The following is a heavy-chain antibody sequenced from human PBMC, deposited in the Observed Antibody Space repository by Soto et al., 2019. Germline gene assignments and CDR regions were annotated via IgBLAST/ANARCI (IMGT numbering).Heavy chain of an antibody. CDR3: AKDLPVGATGIDY. CDR2: ISYDGSNK. CDR1: GFTFSSYG. J-gene: IGHJ4*02. D-gene: IGHD1-26*01. V-gene: IGHV3-30*18. Sequence: GGSLRLSCAASGFTFSSYGMHWVRQAPGKGLEWVAVISYDGSNKYYADSVKGRFTISRDNSKNTLYLQMNSLRAEDTAVYYCAKDLPVGATGIDYWGQGTLVTVSS.